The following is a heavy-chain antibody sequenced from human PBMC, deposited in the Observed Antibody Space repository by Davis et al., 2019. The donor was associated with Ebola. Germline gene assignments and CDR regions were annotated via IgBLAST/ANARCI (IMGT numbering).Heavy chain of an antibody. CDR3: AKTQTGWVASGGFDY. CDR1: GFTFDDYA. Sequence: SLKISCAASGFTFDDYAMHWVRQAPGKGLERVSGISWNSGSIGYADSVKGRFTISRDNAKNSLYLQMNSLRAEDTALYYCAKTQTGWVASGGFDYWGQGTLVTVSS. CDR2: ISWNSGSI. V-gene: IGHV3-9*01. D-gene: IGHD4-23*01. J-gene: IGHJ4*02.